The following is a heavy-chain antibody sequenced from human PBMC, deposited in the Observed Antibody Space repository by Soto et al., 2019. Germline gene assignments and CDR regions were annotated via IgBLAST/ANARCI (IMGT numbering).Heavy chain of an antibody. CDR2: INHSGSA. J-gene: IGHJ4*02. CDR1: GGSFSGYI. Sequence: SETLSLTCDVYGGSFSGYIWTWIRQTPGKGLQWIGQINHSGSANYNPSLKSRVTISVHTSNSQFSLELNSVTAADTAEYYCARGLISGSHYSGGWYYFDSWGQGTQVTVS. CDR3: ARGLISGSHYSGGWYYFDS. D-gene: IGHD1-26*01. V-gene: IGHV4-34*01.